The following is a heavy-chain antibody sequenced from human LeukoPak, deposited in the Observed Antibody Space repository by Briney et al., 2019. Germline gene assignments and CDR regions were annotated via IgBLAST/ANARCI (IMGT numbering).Heavy chain of an antibody. J-gene: IGHJ4*02. CDR1: GFTFSSCG. V-gene: IGHV3-33*01. D-gene: IGHD1-14*01. CDR2: IWYDGSNK. CDR3: AGDPNRSYFDH. Sequence: PGGSLRLSCAASGFTFSSCGMHWVRQAPGKGLEWVAVIWYDGSNKYYADSVKGRFTISRDNSKNTLYLQMNSLRSEDTAIYYCAGDPNRSYFDHWGQGTLVTVSS.